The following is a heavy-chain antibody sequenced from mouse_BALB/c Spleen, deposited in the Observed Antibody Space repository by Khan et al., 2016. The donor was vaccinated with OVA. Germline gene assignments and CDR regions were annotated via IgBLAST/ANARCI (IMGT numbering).Heavy chain of an antibody. Sequence: QLEESGPGLVKPSQSLSLTCTVTGYSITSDYAWNWIRQFPGNKLEWMGYISSSGSTNYNPALKSRISITRDTSKNQLFLQLNSVTTEDTVTYYCAIDGSRYIAAMDYWGQGTSGTVSS. D-gene: IGHD2-3*01. J-gene: IGHJ4*01. V-gene: IGHV3-2*02. CDR3: AIDGSRYIAAMDY. CDR1: GYSITSDYA. CDR2: ISSSGST.